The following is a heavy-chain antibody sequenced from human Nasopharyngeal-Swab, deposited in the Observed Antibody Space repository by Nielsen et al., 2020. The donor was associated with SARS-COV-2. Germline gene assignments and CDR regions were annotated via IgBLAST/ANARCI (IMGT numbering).Heavy chain of an antibody. CDR3: ARGLGWKLLHGEGDY. D-gene: IGHD1-26*01. Sequence: VRQAPGKGLEWVSSISSSSSYIYYADSVKGRFTISRDNAKNSLYLQMNSLRAEDTAVYYCARGLGWKLLHGEGDYWGQGTLVTVSS. J-gene: IGHJ4*02. CDR2: ISSSSSYI. V-gene: IGHV3-21*01.